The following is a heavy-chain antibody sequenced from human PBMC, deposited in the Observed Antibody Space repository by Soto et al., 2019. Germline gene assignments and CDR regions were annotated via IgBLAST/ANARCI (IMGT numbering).Heavy chain of an antibody. Sequence: SETLSLTCAVYGGSFSGYYWSWIRQPPGKGLEWIGEINHSGSTNYNPSLKSRVTISVDTSKNQFSLKLSSVTAADTAVYYCARGFRYRQNNYYYYYGMDVWGQGTTVTVSS. CDR2: INHSGST. CDR1: GGSFSGYY. D-gene: IGHD1-1*01. J-gene: IGHJ6*02. V-gene: IGHV4-34*01. CDR3: ARGFRYRQNNYYYYYGMDV.